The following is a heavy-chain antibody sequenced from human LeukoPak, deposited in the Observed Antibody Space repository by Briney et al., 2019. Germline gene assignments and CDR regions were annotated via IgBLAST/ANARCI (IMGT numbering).Heavy chain of an antibody. V-gene: IGHV3-21*01. J-gene: IGHJ6*02. CDR2: ISNSGNNI. CDR3: ASLGNTWAAYYYGMDV. CDR1: GFTFSSYS. Sequence: PGGSLRLSCAASGFTFSSYSMYWVRQAPGKGLEWVSSISNSGNNIYYPDSVKGRFTISRDNAKNSLYLQMNSLRAEDTAVYYCASLGNTWAAYYYGMDVWGQGTTVTVSS. D-gene: IGHD1-26*01.